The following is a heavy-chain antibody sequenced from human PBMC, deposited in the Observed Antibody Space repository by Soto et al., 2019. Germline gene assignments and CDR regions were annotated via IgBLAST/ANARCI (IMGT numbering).Heavy chain of an antibody. CDR1: GFSLSTSGVG. J-gene: IGHJ6*02. Sequence: SGPTLVNPTQTLTLTCTFSGFSLSTSGVGVGWIRQPPGKALEWLALIYWDDDKRYSPSLKSRLTITKDTSKNQVVLTMTNMDPVDTATYYCAHRYETYGSGLPPSYGMDVWGQGTTVTVSS. D-gene: IGHD3-10*01. V-gene: IGHV2-5*02. CDR2: IYWDDDK. CDR3: AHRYETYGSGLPPSYGMDV.